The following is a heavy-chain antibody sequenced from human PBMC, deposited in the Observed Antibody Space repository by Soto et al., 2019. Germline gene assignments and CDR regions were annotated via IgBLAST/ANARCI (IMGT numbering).Heavy chain of an antibody. J-gene: IGHJ4*02. CDR1: GFTVSSNY. CDR3: ARGDLIYYGGDCPLDY. V-gene: IGHV3-53*04. Sequence: GGSLRLSCAASGFTVSSNYMSWVRQAPGKGLEWVSVIYSGGSTYYADSVKGRFTISRHNSKNTLYLQMNSLRAEDTAVYYCARGDLIYYGGDCPLDYWGQGTLVTVSS. CDR2: IYSGGST. D-gene: IGHD2-21*02.